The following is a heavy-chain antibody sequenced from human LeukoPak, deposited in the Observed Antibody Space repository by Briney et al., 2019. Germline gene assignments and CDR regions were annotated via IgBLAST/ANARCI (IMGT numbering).Heavy chain of an antibody. J-gene: IGHJ3*02. D-gene: IGHD3-10*01. CDR3: AKVRSSGTYYNVQAASNI. CDR1: GFMFSHYA. V-gene: IGHV3-23*01. CDR2: IGNTGSPT. Sequence: PGGSLRLSCAASGFMFSHYAMNWVRQSPGKGLEWVSCIGNTGSPTFYADSVKGRFTISRDNSKKTAFLQMNNLRPEDTAVYYCAKVRSSGTYYNVQAASNIWGQGTMVTVSS.